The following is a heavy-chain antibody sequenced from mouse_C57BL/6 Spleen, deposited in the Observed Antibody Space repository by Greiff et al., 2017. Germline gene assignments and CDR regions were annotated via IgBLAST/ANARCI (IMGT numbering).Heavy chain of an antibody. CDR3: AREAHATLSAMDY. Sequence: QVQLQQPGTELVKPGASVKLSCKASGYTFTSYWMHWVKQRPGQGLEWIGNINPSNGGTNYNEKFKSKATLTADKSSSTAYMQLSSLTSEDTAVYSSAREAHATLSAMDYWGQGTSVTVSS. CDR2: INPSNGGT. V-gene: IGHV1-53*01. J-gene: IGHJ4*01. D-gene: IGHD3-2*02. CDR1: GYTFTSYW.